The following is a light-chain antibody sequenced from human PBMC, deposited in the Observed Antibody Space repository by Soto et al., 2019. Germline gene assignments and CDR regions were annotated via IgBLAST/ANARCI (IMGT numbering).Light chain of an antibody. CDR3: QHYTSDSEA. J-gene: IGKJ1*01. Sequence: DIQMTQSPSTLSGSVGDRVTITCRASQTISSWLAWYQQKPGKAPKLLIYKASTLKSGVPSRFSGSGSGTEFTLTISSLQPDDFATYYCQHYTSDSEAFGQGNKVEL. CDR1: QTISSW. V-gene: IGKV1-5*03. CDR2: KAS.